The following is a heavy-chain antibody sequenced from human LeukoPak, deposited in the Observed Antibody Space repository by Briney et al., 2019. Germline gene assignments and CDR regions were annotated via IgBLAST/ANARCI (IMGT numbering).Heavy chain of an antibody. V-gene: IGHV3-48*01. Sequence: GGSLRLSCAASGFTFSSYSMNWVRQAPGKGLEWVSYISSSSSTIYYADSVKGRFTISRDNAKNSLYLQMNSLRAEDTAVYYCARDALESYSSGWYGAFDIWGQGTMVTVSS. CDR3: ARDALESYSSGWYGAFDI. J-gene: IGHJ3*02. D-gene: IGHD6-19*01. CDR1: GFTFSSYS. CDR2: ISSSSSTI.